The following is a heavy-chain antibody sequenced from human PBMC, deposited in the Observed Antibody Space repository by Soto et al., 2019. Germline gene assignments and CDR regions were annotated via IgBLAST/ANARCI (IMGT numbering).Heavy chain of an antibody. Sequence: SETLSLTCTVSGGSVTNSSYYWGWIRQSPGKGLEWIGSVYYRGRGYSKSSVKSRVTISVDTSKNRFSLSLNSVTASDTAVYFCVSQRTTVPTQAYFDYWGPGALVTVSS. V-gene: IGHV4-39*01. J-gene: IGHJ4*02. D-gene: IGHD4-17*01. CDR3: VSQRTTVPTQAYFDY. CDR1: GGSVTNSSYY. CDR2: VYYRGRG.